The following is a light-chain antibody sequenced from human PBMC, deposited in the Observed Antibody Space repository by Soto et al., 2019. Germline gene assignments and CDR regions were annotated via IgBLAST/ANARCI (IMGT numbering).Light chain of an antibody. CDR2: DVT. CDR3: CSFAVTSPYV. V-gene: IGLV2-23*02. J-gene: IGLJ1*01. CDR1: SNDVGGYTI. Sequence: QSALTQPASVSGSPGQSITISCTGTSNDVGGYTIVSWYQQHPGKAPKLLIHDVTKRPSGVSDRFSGSKSGNTASLTISGLQAEDEADYYCCSFAVTSPYVFGTGTKLTVL.